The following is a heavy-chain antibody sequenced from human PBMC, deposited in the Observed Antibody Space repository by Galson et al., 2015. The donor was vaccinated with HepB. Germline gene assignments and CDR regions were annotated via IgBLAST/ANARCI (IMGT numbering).Heavy chain of an antibody. J-gene: IGHJ6*02. CDR2: INPSGGST. V-gene: IGHV1-46*01. D-gene: IGHD2-2*01. CDR1: GYTFISYY. CDR3: ARDRVVVPATIYGMDV. Sequence: SVKVSCKASGYTFISYYMHWVRQAPGQGLEWMGIINPSGGSTSYAQKFQGRVTMTRDTSTSTVYMELSSLRSEDTAVYYCARDRVVVPATIYGMDVWGQGTTVTVSS.